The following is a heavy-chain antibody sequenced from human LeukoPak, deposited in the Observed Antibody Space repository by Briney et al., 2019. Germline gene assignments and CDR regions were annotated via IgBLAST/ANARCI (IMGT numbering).Heavy chain of an antibody. V-gene: IGHV1-24*01. J-gene: IGHJ5*02. CDR2: FDPEDGET. CDR1: GYTLTELS. D-gene: IGHD1-14*01. Sequence: ASVKVSCKVSGYTLTELSIHWVRQAPGKGLEWMGNFDPEDGETIYAQKFQGRVTMTRDTTISTAYMELSSLRSEDSAVYFCTRVKNPPEVRFVTFSNWFDPWGQGTLVTVSS. CDR3: TRVKNPPEVRFVTFSNWFDP.